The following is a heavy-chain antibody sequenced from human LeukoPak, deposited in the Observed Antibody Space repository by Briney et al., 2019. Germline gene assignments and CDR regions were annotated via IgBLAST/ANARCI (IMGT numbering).Heavy chain of an antibody. J-gene: IGHJ4*02. V-gene: IGHV4-39*02. CDR2: IYSSGST. D-gene: IGHD3-10*01. Sequence: SETLSLTCTVSGASISGSGYYWGWIRQPPGKGLEWIGSIYSSGSTYYNASLQSRVTISIETSKNQISLRLNSVTAADTAMYYCARDLLPYESYYTRESTDYWGQGTLVTVSS. CDR1: GASISGSGYY. CDR3: ARDLLPYESYYTRESTDY.